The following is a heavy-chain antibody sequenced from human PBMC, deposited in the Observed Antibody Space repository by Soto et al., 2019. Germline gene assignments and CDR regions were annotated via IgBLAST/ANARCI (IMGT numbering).Heavy chain of an antibody. Sequence: ASVKVSCKASGYTFTSYGISWVRQAPGQGLEWVGWISAYNGNTNYAQKLQGRVTMTTDTSTSTAYMELRSLRSDDTAVYYCARGNYYDSSGYYWFDPWGQGTLVTVSS. V-gene: IGHV1-18*01. CDR3: ARGNYYDSSGYYWFDP. D-gene: IGHD3-22*01. J-gene: IGHJ5*02. CDR2: ISAYNGNT. CDR1: GYTFTSYG.